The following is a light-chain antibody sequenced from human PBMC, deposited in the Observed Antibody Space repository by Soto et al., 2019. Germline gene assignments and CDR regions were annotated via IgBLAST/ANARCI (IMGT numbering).Light chain of an antibody. CDR2: TAS. J-gene: IGKJ1*01. Sequence: DIHMTQSPSSVSASVGDRVTNTCRASQGISNWLAWFQQKPGKAAKLLIYTASRLQGGVPSRLSGSGSGTDFTLTISSLQPEDFATYYCQQSNSFPLTFGQGTKVDIK. V-gene: IGKV1-12*01. CDR3: QQSNSFPLT. CDR1: QGISNW.